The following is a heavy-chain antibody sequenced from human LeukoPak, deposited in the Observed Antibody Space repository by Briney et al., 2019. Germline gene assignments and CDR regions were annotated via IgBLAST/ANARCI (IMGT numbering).Heavy chain of an antibody. CDR2: ISISSNYI. CDR3: ARGSRFGVVERDAFDI. J-gene: IGHJ3*02. V-gene: IGHV3-21*01. Sequence: GGSLRLSWAATGFTFSRYSMNWVRQAPGKGLEWVSSISISSNYIYYTDSVKGRFTISRDNAKNSLYLQMNSLRAEDTAVYYCARGSRFGVVERDAFDIWGQGTMVTVSS. D-gene: IGHD3-3*01. CDR1: GFTFSRYS.